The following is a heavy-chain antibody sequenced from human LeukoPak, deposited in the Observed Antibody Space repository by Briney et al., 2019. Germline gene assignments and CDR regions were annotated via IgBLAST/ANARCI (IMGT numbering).Heavy chain of an antibody. J-gene: IGHJ4*02. D-gene: IGHD3-3*01. CDR2: INPNSGGT. V-gene: IGHV1-2*02. CDR1: GYTFTGYY. CDR3: ARANRLRITIFGVVEDY. Sequence: ASVKVSCKASGYTFTGYYMHWVRQAPGQGLEWMGWINPNSGGTNYAQKFQGRVTMTRDTSISTAYMELSRLRSDDTAVYYCARANRLRITIFGVVEDYWGQGALVTVSS.